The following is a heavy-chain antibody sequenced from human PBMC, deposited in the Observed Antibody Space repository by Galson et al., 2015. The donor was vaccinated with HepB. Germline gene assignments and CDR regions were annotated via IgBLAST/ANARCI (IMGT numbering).Heavy chain of an antibody. Sequence: SVKVSCKASGFTFTSSAVQWVRQARGQRLEWIGWIVVGSGNTNYAQKFQERVTITRDMSTSTAYMELSSLRSEDTAVYYCAATEFAYYYYYYMDVWGKGTTVTVSS. CDR1: GFTFTSSA. CDR3: AATEFAYYYYYYMDV. V-gene: IGHV1-58*01. D-gene: IGHD1-14*01. J-gene: IGHJ6*03. CDR2: IVVGSGNT.